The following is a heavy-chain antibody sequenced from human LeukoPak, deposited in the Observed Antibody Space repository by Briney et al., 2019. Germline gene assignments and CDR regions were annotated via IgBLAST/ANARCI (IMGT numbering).Heavy chain of an antibody. CDR3: AAGDRNGWYFDY. D-gene: IGHD6-19*01. V-gene: IGHV3-20*04. CDR1: GFTFEDHG. Sequence: GGSLRLSCAASGFTFEDHGMSWVRQVPGKGLEWVSGINWNGGSTGYADSVKGRFTISRDNAKNSLYLQMNSLRAEDTALYYCAAGDRNGWYFDYWGQGTLVTVYS. J-gene: IGHJ4*02. CDR2: INWNGGST.